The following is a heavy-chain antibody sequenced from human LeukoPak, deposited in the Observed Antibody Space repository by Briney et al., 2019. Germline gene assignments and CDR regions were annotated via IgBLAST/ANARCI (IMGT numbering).Heavy chain of an antibody. V-gene: IGHV3-7*03. J-gene: IGHJ3*02. CDR3: AKDKFDYSNFGHAFDI. CDR2: IKQDGSEK. CDR1: GFTFSSYW. Sequence: SGGSLRLSCAASGFTFSSYWMSWVRQAPGKGLEWVANIKQDGSEKYYVDSVKGRFTISRDNSKNTLYLQINSLRAEDTALYYCAKDKFDYSNFGHAFDIWGQGTMVAVSS. D-gene: IGHD4-11*01.